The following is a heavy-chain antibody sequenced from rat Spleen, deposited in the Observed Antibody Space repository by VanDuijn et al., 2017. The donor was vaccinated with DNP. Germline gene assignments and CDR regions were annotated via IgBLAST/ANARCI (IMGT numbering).Heavy chain of an antibody. Sequence: QVQLQQSGTELAKPGSSVKISCKASGYTFTNSYMGWIKQTTGQGLECIGYINTGSGGTNYNEKFKGKATLTVDKSSSTAFMQLSSLTPDDSAVYYCARRRLPYWYFDFWGPGTMVTVSS. D-gene: IGHD1-4*01. CDR3: ARRRLPYWYFDF. J-gene: IGHJ1*01. V-gene: IGHV1-43*01. CDR1: GYTFTNSY. CDR2: INTGSGGT.